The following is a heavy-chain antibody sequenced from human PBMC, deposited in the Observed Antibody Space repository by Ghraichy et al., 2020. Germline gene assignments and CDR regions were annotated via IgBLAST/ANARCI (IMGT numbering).Heavy chain of an antibody. CDR1: GVTFTNYA. Sequence: LSLTCEASGVTFTNYAMSWVRQAPGKGLEWVANIKQDGSEKNYVDSVKGRFTISRDNAKNALYLQMNSLRAEDTAVYYCARGSSGAHQDCFDPWGQGTLVTVSS. CDR3: ARGSSGAHQDCFDP. J-gene: IGHJ5*02. CDR2: IKQDGSEK. V-gene: IGHV3-7*03. D-gene: IGHD6-19*01.